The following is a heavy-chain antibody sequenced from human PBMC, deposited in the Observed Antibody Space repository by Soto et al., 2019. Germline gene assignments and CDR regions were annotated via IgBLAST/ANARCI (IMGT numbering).Heavy chain of an antibody. CDR1: GFTFSSYA. J-gene: IGHJ6*04. V-gene: IGHV3-23*01. CDR2: ISSNGGST. CDR3: ARDSQRNYYYSGRAV. Sequence: GGSLRLSCAASGFTFSSYAMSWVRQAPGKGLEWVSAISSNGGSTYYADSVKGRFTISRDNSKNTLYLQMSSLRAEDTAVYYCARDSQRNYYYSGRAVWGKGPTVLVSS.